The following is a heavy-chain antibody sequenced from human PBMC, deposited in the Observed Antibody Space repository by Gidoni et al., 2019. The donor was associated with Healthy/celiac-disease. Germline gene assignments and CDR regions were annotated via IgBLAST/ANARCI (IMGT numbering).Heavy chain of an antibody. CDR1: GFTLSSYG. CDR2: ISYDGSNK. D-gene: IGHD3-22*01. V-gene: IGHV3-30*18. Sequence: QVQLVESGGGGVQPGRSLRLSCAASGFTLSSYGRHWVRQAPGKGLEWVAVISYDGSNKYYADSVKGRFTISRDNSKNTLYLQMNSLRAEDTAVYYFAKSESITMIVAQDYYGMDVWGQGTTVTVSS. CDR3: AKSESITMIVAQDYYGMDV. J-gene: IGHJ6*02.